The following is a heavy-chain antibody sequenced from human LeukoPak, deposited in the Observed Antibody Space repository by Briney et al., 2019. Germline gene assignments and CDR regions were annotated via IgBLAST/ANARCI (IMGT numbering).Heavy chain of an antibody. CDR2: IYHSGST. Sequence: PSETLSLTCTVSGYSNSSGYYWGWIRQPPGKGLEWIGSIYHSGSTYYNPSLKSRVTISVDRSKNQFSLKLTSVTAADTAVYYCARVQLRYFDWLYDWFDPWGQGTLVTVSS. D-gene: IGHD3-9*01. V-gene: IGHV4-38-2*02. J-gene: IGHJ5*02. CDR3: ARVQLRYFDWLYDWFDP. CDR1: GYSNSSGYY.